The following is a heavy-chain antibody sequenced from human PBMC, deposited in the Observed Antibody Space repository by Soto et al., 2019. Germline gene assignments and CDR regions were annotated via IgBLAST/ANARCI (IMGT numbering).Heavy chain of an antibody. Sequence: ASMKVSCKASGYTFNGYNMHWVPEAPGQGPEWMGWINPNSGGTNYAQKFQDRVTMTRNTSISTAYMELSRLRSDDTAVYYCARVPPGYGDYMHNCFDPWGQGTLVTVSS. CDR1: GYTFNGYN. CDR2: INPNSGGT. V-gene: IGHV1-2*02. D-gene: IGHD4-17*01. CDR3: ARVPPGYGDYMHNCFDP. J-gene: IGHJ5*02.